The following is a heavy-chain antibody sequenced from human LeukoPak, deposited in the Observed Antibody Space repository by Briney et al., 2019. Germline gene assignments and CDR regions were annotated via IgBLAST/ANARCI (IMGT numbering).Heavy chain of an antibody. CDR2: IRGSGGST. J-gene: IGHJ6*02. CDR1: GFTFSNYA. Sequence: PGGSLRLSCAASGFTFSNYAMSWVRQAPGKGLEWVSAIRGSGGSTYYADSVKGRFTISRDNSKNTLYLQMNSLRAEDTAVYYCARDPYSSSWGYYGMDVWGQGTTVTVSS. CDR3: ARDPYSSSWGYYGMDV. D-gene: IGHD6-13*01. V-gene: IGHV3-23*01.